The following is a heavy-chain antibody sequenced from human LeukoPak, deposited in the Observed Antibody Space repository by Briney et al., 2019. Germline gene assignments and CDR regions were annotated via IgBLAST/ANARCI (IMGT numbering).Heavy chain of an antibody. Sequence: ASVKVSCKASGGTFSSYTISWVRQAPGQGLEWMGRIIPILGIANYAQKFQGRVTITADKSTSTAYMELSSLRSEDTAVYYCARDHGYSYGYSFDYWGQGALVTVSS. CDR3: ARDHGYSYGYSFDY. V-gene: IGHV1-69*04. CDR1: GGTFSSYT. CDR2: IIPILGIA. J-gene: IGHJ4*02. D-gene: IGHD5-18*01.